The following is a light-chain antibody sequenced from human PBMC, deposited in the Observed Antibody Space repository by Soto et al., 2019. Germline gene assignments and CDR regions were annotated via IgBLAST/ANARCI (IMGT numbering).Light chain of an antibody. CDR2: EVS. CDR3: CSYASISTHV. V-gene: IGLV2-23*02. J-gene: IGLJ1*01. CDR1: SSDVGSYNL. Sequence: QSVLTQPASVSGSPGQSITISCTGTSSDVGSYNLVSWYQQHPGKAPKLMIYEVSKRPSGVSNRFSGSKSGNTASLTISGLQSENEADYYCCSYASISTHVFETGTKVTV.